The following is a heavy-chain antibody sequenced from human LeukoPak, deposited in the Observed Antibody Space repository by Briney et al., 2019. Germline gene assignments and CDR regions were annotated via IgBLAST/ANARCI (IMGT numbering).Heavy chain of an antibody. CDR3: VKGRIYCCYPSLDY. Sequence: AGGSLRLSCAASGFTFSSYAMHWVRQAPGKGLEYVSAITNNGGSTYYADSAKGRFSVSRDNSKNTVYLQLSSLRPDDTAVYYCVKGRIYCCYPSLDYWGQGTLVTVSS. D-gene: IGHD2-2*01. V-gene: IGHV3-64D*06. J-gene: IGHJ4*02. CDR1: GFTFSSYA. CDR2: ITNNGGST.